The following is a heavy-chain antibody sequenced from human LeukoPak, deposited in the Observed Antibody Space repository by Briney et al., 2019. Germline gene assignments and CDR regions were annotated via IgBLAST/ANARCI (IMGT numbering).Heavy chain of an antibody. J-gene: IGHJ5*02. Sequence: GGSLRLSCAASGFTFSSYWMHWVRQGPGKGLVWVSRISYDGSTHYADSVKGRFTISRDNTKNTLFLQMNSLGVDDTAVYYCARDPGGGGARGHNWFDPWGQGTLVTVSS. D-gene: IGHD2-21*01. CDR3: ARDPGGGGARGHNWFDP. CDR1: GFTFSSYW. CDR2: ISYDGST. V-gene: IGHV3-74*01.